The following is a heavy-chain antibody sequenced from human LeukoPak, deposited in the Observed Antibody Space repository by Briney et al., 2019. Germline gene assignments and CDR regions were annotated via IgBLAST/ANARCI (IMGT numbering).Heavy chain of an antibody. V-gene: IGHV4-34*01. D-gene: IGHD3-22*01. CDR1: GGSFSGYY. J-gene: IGHJ4*02. CDR2: INHSGST. CDR3: ARFEKLSSGYYFDY. Sequence: NPSETLSITCAVYGGSFSGYYWSWIRQPPGKGLEWIGEINHSGSTNYNPSLKSRVTISVDTSKNQFSLKLSSVTAADTAAYYCARFEKLSSGYYFDYWGQGTLVTVSS.